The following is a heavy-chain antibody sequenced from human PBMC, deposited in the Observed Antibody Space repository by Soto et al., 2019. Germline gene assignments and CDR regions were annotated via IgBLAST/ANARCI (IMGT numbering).Heavy chain of an antibody. CDR1: GGSVSSYY. Sequence: PSETLSLTCTVSGGSVSSYYWSWIRQPPGRGLEWIGFIYYTGSTNYNPSLKSRVTISIDTSKNQFSLNLSSVTAADTAVYYCARRGYCSGGNCYRGHYDYWGQGTLVTVSS. J-gene: IGHJ4*02. CDR3: ARRGYCSGGNCYRGHYDY. D-gene: IGHD2-15*01. CDR2: IYYTGST. V-gene: IGHV4-59*08.